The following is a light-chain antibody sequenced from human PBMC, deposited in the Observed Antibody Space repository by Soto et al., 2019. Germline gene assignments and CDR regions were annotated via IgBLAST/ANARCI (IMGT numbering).Light chain of an antibody. J-gene: IGLJ2*01. Sequence: QSALTQPPSASGSPGQSVTISCTGTYSDVGGYNYVSWYQQHPGKAPKLMIYEVSKRPSGVPDRFSGSKSGNTASLTVSGLQAEDEAGYYCSSYAGDNILVFGGGTKVTVL. V-gene: IGLV2-8*01. CDR3: SSYAGDNILV. CDR2: EVS. CDR1: YSDVGGYNY.